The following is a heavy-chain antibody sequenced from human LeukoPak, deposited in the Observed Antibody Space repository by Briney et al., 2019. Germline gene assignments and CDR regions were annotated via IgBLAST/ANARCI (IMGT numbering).Heavy chain of an antibody. CDR1: GGSISSSSYY. Sequence: SETLSLTCTVSGGSISSSSYYWGWIRQPPGKGLEWIGSIYYSGSTYYNPSLKSRVTISVDTSKNQFSLKLSSVTAADTAVYYCRRYYDILTGYNDYWGQGTLVTVSS. CDR2: IYYSGST. V-gene: IGHV4-39*07. J-gene: IGHJ4*02. D-gene: IGHD3-9*01. CDR3: RRYYDILTGYNDY.